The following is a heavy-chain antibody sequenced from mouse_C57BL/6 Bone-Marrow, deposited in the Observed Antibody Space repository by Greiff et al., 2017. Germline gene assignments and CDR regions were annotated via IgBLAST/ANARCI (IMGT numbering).Heavy chain of an antibody. CDR1: GYAFTNYL. CDR3: VIYYYGLFYAMDY. Sequence: QVQLQQSGAELVRPGTSVKVSCKASGYAFTNYLIEWEKQRPGQGLEWIGVINPGSGGTNYNEKFKGKATLTADKSSSTAYMQLSSLTSEDSAVYFCVIYYYGLFYAMDYWGQGTSVTVSS. J-gene: IGHJ4*01. V-gene: IGHV1-54*01. CDR2: INPGSGGT. D-gene: IGHD1-1*01.